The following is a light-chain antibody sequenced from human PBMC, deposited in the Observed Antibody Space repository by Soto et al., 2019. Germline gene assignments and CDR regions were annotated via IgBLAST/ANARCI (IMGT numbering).Light chain of an antibody. CDR3: SLYTATRTYV. CDR1: SSDIGGYNY. CDR2: GVT. J-gene: IGLJ1*01. V-gene: IGLV2-14*01. Sequence: QSALTQPVSASGSPGQSVTISCTGTSSDIGGYNYVSWYQQLPGEAPKLIIYGVTDRHSGVSNRFSGSKSGNTASLTVSGLQAEDEGDYYRSLYTATRTYVCGTGTKVTVL.